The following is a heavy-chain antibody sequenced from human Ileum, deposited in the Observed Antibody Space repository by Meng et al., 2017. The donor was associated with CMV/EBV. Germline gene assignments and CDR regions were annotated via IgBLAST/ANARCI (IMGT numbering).Heavy chain of an antibody. D-gene: IGHD3-22*01. CDR2: MNPNSGNT. Sequence: TFTSYDINWVRQATGQGLEWMGWMNPNSGNTGYAQKFQGRVTMTRNTSISTAYMELSSLRSEDTAVYYCARGGSSGSPWYYYYGMDVWGQGTTVTVSS. J-gene: IGHJ6*02. CDR3: ARGGSSGSPWYYYYGMDV. V-gene: IGHV1-8*01. CDR1: TFTSYD.